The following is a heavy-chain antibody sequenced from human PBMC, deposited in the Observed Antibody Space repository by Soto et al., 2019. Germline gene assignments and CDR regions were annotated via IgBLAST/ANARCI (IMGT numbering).Heavy chain of an antibody. CDR1: GFTFSSYA. D-gene: IGHD3-3*01. J-gene: IGHJ4*02. Sequence: PGGSLRLSCAASGFTFSSYAMSWVRQAPGKGLEWVSAISGSGGSTYYADSVKGRFTISRDNSKNTLYLQMNSLRAEDTAVYYCAKDYDFWSGYYYGYWGQGTLVTVSS. CDR3: AKDYDFWSGYYYGY. CDR2: ISGSGGST. V-gene: IGHV3-23*01.